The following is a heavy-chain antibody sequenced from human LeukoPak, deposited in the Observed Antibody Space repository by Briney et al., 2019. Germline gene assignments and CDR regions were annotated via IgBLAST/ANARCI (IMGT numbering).Heavy chain of an antibody. Sequence: ASVKVSCKASGYTFNGYYMHWVRQAPGQGLEWMGWINPNSGGTNYAQKFQGRVTMTRDTSISTAYMELSRLRSEDTAVYYCAREGYGQRYYFDYWGQGALVTVSS. J-gene: IGHJ4*02. V-gene: IGHV1-2*02. CDR1: GYTFNGYY. D-gene: IGHD3-10*01. CDR3: AREGYGQRYYFDY. CDR2: INPNSGGT.